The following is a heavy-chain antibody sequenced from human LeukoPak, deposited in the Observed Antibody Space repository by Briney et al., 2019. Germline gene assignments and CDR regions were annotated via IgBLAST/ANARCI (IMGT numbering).Heavy chain of an antibody. V-gene: IGHV3-64*02. J-gene: IGHJ3*02. CDR1: GLTFTSYT. CDR3: ARGHRNSWFDAFDI. CDR2: INDNGDAT. Sequence: GGSLTLSRVVSGLTFTSYTMVWVRQAPGKGLEYFSAINDNGDATYYADSVKGRFTISRDISKNTLLLQMGSLETEDMSEYYWARGHRNSWFDAFDILGQRVKGTLSS. D-gene: IGHD6-13*01.